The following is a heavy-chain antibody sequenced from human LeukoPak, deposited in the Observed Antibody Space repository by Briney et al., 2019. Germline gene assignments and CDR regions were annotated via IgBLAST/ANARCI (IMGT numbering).Heavy chain of an antibody. CDR3: AREDIAVAALVSRGMDV. J-gene: IGHJ6*02. D-gene: IGHD6-19*01. CDR2: INPNSGGT. V-gene: IGHV1-2*02. CDR1: GYTFTGYY. Sequence: ASVTVSCKASGYTFTGYYMHWVRQAPGQGLEWMGWINPNSGGTNYAQKFQGRVTMTRDTSISTAYMELSRLRSDDTAVYYCAREDIAVAALVSRGMDVWGQGTTVTASS.